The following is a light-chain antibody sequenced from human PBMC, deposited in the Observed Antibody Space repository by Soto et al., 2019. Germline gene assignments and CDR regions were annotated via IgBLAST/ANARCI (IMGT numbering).Light chain of an antibody. CDR3: HQANSFPHT. CDR2: AAS. V-gene: IGKV1D-12*01. J-gene: IGKJ2*01. Sequence: DIQMTQSPSSVYASEGDTVTITCRASQGISSWLGWYQQKPGKAPKLLIYAASRLQSGVPSRFSGSGSGTDFTLTISSLQREDFATYYCHQANSFPHTFGQGTKLEIK. CDR1: QGISSW.